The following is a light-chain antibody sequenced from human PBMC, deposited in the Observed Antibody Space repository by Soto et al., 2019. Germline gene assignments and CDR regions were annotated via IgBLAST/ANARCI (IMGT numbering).Light chain of an antibody. CDR2: DTS. J-gene: IGKJ3*01. CDR1: QTVDSY. V-gene: IGKV3-11*01. Sequence: LTQSPAILSSSPGEKATLSCTASQTVDSYMAWYQQRPGQPPRLLIHDTSHRASGVPARFRGSGSGTDFTLTITSLEPEDFAVYFCQQRRNWVSFGPGTRV. CDR3: QQRRNWVS.